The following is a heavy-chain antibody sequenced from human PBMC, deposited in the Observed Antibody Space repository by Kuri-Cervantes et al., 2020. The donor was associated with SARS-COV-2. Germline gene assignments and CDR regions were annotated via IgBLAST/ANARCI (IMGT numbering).Heavy chain of an antibody. V-gene: IGHV4-38-2*01. CDR2: IYHSGST. CDR3: ASISSTSWGSGLDP. CDR1: GYSISSGYY. D-gene: IGHD2-2*01. Sequence: SETLSLTCAVSGYSISSGYYWGWVRQPPGKGLEWIGSIYHSGSTYYNPSLMSRVTILVDTSKNQFSLKLSSVTAADTAVYYCASISSTSWGSGLDPWGQGTLVTVSS. J-gene: IGHJ5*02.